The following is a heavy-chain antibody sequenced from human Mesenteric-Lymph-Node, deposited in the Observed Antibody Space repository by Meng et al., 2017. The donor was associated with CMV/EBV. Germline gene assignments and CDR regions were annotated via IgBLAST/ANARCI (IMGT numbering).Heavy chain of an antibody. D-gene: IGHD2-2*03. V-gene: IGHV3-30-3*01. CDR2: ISYDGSNK. J-gene: IGHJ4*02. CDR1: GFTFSSYA. CDR3: AKGSGLDKFDV. Sequence: SCAASGFTFSSYAMHWVRQAPGKGLEWVAVISYDGSNKYYADSVKGRFTISRDNAKRSVFLQMNSLRAEDTALYFCAKGSGLDKFDVWGPGTLVTVSS.